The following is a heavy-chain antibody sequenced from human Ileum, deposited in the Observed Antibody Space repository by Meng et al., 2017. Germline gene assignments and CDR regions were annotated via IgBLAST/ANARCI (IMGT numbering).Heavy chain of an antibody. CDR1: GFSLSTSGVG. CDR3: AHRQNSVLGGWDGGCVDL. CDR2: IYWNNDK. Sequence: QISFNESGPTRLTPKQTLTRTFTFSGFSLSTSGVGVAWIRQTPGKALEWLAVIYWNNDKRYSPSLRSRLTITKDTSKNQVVLTMTNMDPVDTATYFCAHRQNSVLGGWDGGCVDLWGQGTLVTVSS. V-gene: IGHV2-5*01. D-gene: IGHD6-19*01. J-gene: IGHJ5*02.